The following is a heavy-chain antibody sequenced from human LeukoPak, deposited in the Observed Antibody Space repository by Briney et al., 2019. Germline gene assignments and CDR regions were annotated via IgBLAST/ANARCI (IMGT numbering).Heavy chain of an antibody. V-gene: IGHV1-8*03. J-gene: IGHJ4*02. Sequence: ASVNVSFKSSGYTFTSYDINWVRQATGQGLEWMGWMNPNSGNTGYAQKFEGRVTITRNTSISKAYMELSSLRSEDTAVYYCAREDPYYDILTAPQLFDNWGQGTLVTVSS. CDR3: AREDPYYDILTAPQLFDN. D-gene: IGHD3-9*01. CDR1: GYTFTSYD. CDR2: MNPNSGNT.